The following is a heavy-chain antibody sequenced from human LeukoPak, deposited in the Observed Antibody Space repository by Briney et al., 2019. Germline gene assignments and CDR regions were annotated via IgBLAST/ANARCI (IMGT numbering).Heavy chain of an antibody. J-gene: IGHJ5*02. V-gene: IGHV1-69*06. CDR1: GGTFSSYA. CDR3: ARRGSSGSYYNNWFDP. D-gene: IGHD3-10*01. Sequence: SVKVSFKASGGTFSSYAISWVRQALGQGLEWMGGIIPIFGTANYAQKFQGRVTITADKSTSTAYMELSSLRSEDTAVYYCARRGSSGSYYNNWFDPWGQGTLVTVSS. CDR2: IIPIFGTA.